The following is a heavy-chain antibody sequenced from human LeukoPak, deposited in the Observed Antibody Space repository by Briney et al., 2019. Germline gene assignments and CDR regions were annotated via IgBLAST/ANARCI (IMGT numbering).Heavy chain of an antibody. CDR1: GYTFSKYA. Sequence: GSVKVSCKASGYTFSKYAMNWVRQAPGQGLEWMGWINTNTGNPTYAQGFTGRFVFSLDTSVSTAYLQISSLKAEDTAVYYCARTGEWLDPYYFDYWGQGTLVTVSS. D-gene: IGHD6-19*01. CDR3: ARTGEWLDPYYFDY. CDR2: INTNTGNP. J-gene: IGHJ4*02. V-gene: IGHV7-4-1*02.